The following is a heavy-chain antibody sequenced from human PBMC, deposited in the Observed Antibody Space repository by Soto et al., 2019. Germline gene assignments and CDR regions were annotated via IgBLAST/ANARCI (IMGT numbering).Heavy chain of an antibody. D-gene: IGHD2-2*01. V-gene: IGHV4-30-4*01. CDR3: ARVGVVPAARGIDY. CDR2: IYYSGST. Sequence: SETLSLTCTVSGGSISSGDYYWGWIRQPPGKGLEWIGYIYYSGSTYYNPSLKSRVTISVDTSKNQFSLKLSSVTAADTAVYYCARVGVVPAARGIDYWGQGTLVTVSS. CDR1: GGSISSGDYY. J-gene: IGHJ4*02.